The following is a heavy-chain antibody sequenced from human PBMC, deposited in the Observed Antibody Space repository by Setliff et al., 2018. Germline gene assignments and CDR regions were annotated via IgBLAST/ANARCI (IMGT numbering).Heavy chain of an antibody. D-gene: IGHD3-10*01. V-gene: IGHV3-7*01. Sequence: PGGSLRLSCAASGFTFSRYWMSWVRQAPGKGLEWVANIKQDGSEKYYVDSVKGRFTISRDNAKNSLYLQMNSLRAEDTAVYYCARDHVYGSLYYYYYYGMDVWGQGTTVTVSS. J-gene: IGHJ6*02. CDR3: ARDHVYGSLYYYYYYGMDV. CDR1: GFTFSRYW. CDR2: IKQDGSEK.